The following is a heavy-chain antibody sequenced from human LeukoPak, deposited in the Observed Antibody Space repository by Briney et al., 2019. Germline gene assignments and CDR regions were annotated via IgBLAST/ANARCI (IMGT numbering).Heavy chain of an antibody. CDR3: ARDARVGATHDY. CDR1: GFTFSSYS. D-gene: IGHD1-26*01. V-gene: IGHV3-21*01. J-gene: IGHJ4*02. Sequence: PGGSLRLSCAASGFTFSSYSMNWVRQAPGKGLVWVSSISSSSSYIYYADSVKGRFTISRDNAKNSLYLQMNSLRAEDTAVYYCARDARVGATHDYWGQGTLVTVSS. CDR2: ISSSSSYI.